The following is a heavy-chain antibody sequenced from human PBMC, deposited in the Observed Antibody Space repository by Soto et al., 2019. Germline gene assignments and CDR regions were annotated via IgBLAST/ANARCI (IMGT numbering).Heavy chain of an antibody. CDR3: ATGGRYQPTGGAFDI. CDR1: GYTLTELS. J-gene: IGHJ3*02. V-gene: IGHV1-24*01. D-gene: IGHD2-2*01. Sequence: ASVKVSCKVSGYTLTELSMHWVRQAPGKGLEWMGGFDPEDGETIYAQKFQGRVTMTEDTSTDTAYMELSSLRSEDTAVYYCATGGRYQPTGGAFDIWGQGTMVTVSS. CDR2: FDPEDGET.